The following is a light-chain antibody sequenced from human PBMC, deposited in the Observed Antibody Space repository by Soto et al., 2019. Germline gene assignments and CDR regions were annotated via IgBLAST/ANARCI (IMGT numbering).Light chain of an antibody. J-gene: IGLJ3*02. CDR1: SSDVGSYNL. Sequence: QSALTQPASVSGSPGQSITISCTGTSSDVGSYNLVSWYQQHPGKAPKLMIYEGSKRPSGVSNRFSGSKSGNTAYLTISGLQAEDEADYYCCSYAGSSTGVVGGGTKLTVL. CDR3: CSYAGSSTGV. CDR2: EGS. V-gene: IGLV2-23*01.